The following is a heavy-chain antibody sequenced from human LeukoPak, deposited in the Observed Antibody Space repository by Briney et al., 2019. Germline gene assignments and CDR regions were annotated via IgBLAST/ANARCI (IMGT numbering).Heavy chain of an antibody. Sequence: SETLSLTCTVSGGSIRSRSYYWGWIRQPPGKGLEWIGEINHSGSTNYNPSLKSRVTISVDTSKNQFSLKLSSVTAADTAVYYCARDKSAGGETESDAFDIWGQGTMVTVSS. CDR1: GGSIRSRSYY. CDR2: INHSGST. CDR3: ARDKSAGGETESDAFDI. J-gene: IGHJ3*02. V-gene: IGHV4-39*07. D-gene: IGHD2-21*01.